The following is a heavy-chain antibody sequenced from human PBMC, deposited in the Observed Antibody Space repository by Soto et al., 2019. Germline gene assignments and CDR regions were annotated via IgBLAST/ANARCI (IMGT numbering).Heavy chain of an antibody. CDR2: IYYSGST. J-gene: IGHJ6*02. CDR3: ARGKRYGYYGMDV. D-gene: IGHD5-18*01. V-gene: IGHV4-59*01. CDR1: GGSISSYY. Sequence: PSETLSLTCTVSGGSISSYYWSWIRQPPGKGLEWIGYIYYSGSTNYNPSLKSRVTISVDTSKNQFSLKLSSVTAADTAVYYCARGKRYGYYGMDVWGQGTTVTVSS.